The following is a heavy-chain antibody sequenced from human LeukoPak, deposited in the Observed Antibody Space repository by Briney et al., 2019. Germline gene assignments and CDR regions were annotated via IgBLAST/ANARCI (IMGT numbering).Heavy chain of an antibody. Sequence: PSQTLSLTCTVSGGSISSGGYYRSWIRQPPGKGLEWIGNIYHSGSTYYNPSLKSRVTISVDRSKNQFSLKLSSVTAADTAVYYCAKDRAFTMVRGVIIDYWGQGTLVTVSS. V-gene: IGHV4-30-2*01. CDR2: IYHSGST. D-gene: IGHD3-10*01. CDR3: AKDRAFTMVRGVIIDY. J-gene: IGHJ4*02. CDR1: GGSISSGGYY.